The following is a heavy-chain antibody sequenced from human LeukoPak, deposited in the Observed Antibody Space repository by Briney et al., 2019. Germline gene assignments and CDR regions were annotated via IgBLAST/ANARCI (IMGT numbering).Heavy chain of an antibody. J-gene: IGHJ4*02. V-gene: IGHV3-30*18. D-gene: IGHD3-9*01. CDR2: ISYDGSNK. Sequence: GRSLRLSCAASGFTFGSYGMHWVRQAPGKGLEWVAVISYDGSNKYYADSVKGRFTISRDNSENTLYLQMNSLRAEDTAVYYCAKDRDILTGFDYWGQGTLVTVSS. CDR3: AKDRDILTGFDY. CDR1: GFTFGSYG.